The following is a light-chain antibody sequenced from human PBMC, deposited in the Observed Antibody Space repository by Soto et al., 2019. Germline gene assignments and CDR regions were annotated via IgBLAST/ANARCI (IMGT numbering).Light chain of an antibody. J-gene: IGKJ1*01. CDR3: QQYGTSRT. V-gene: IGKV3-20*01. Sequence: ESVLTHSPATLSLSPGQRATLSFSASQSVGSTYLAWYQQKPGQAPRLLIYGVSSRATGIPARFSGSGSGTDFTLTISRLEPQDFAVYYCQQYGTSRTFGQGTKVDIK. CDR1: QSVGSTY. CDR2: GVS.